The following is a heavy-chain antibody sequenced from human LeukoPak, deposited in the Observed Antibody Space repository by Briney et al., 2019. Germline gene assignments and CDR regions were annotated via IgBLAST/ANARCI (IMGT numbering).Heavy chain of an antibody. CDR2: ISAYNGNT. CDR1: GYTFTSYY. Sequence: ASVKVSCKASGYTFTSYYIHWVRQAPGQGLEWMGWISAYNGNTNYAQKLQGRVTMTTDTSTSTAYMELRSLRSDDTAVYYCARDEGYSNYGNAFDIWGQGTMVTVSS. D-gene: IGHD4-11*01. CDR3: ARDEGYSNYGNAFDI. V-gene: IGHV1-18*04. J-gene: IGHJ3*02.